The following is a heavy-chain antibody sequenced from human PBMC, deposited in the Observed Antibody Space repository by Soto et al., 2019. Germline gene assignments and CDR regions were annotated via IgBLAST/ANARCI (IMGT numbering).Heavy chain of an antibody. Sequence: SETLSLTCTVSGGSISSGGYYWSWIRQHPGKGLEWIGYIYYSGSTYYNPSLKSRVTISVDTSKNQFSLKLSSVTAADTAVYYCARDLYYYDSSGYGVIGWFDPWGQGTLVTVSS. CDR2: IYYSGST. J-gene: IGHJ5*02. CDR3: ARDLYYYDSSGYGVIGWFDP. V-gene: IGHV4-31*03. CDR1: GGSISSGGYY. D-gene: IGHD3-22*01.